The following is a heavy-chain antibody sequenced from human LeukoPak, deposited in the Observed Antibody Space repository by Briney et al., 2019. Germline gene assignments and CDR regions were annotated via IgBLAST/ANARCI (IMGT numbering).Heavy chain of an antibody. Sequence: GASVKVSCKASGYTFTGYYMHWVRQAPGQGLEWMGWINPNSGGTNYAQKFQGRVTMTRDTSISTAYMELSRLRSDDTAVYYCARAGAPLIAAALLFDYWGQGTLVTVSS. CDR3: ARAGAPLIAAALLFDY. CDR2: INPNSGGT. V-gene: IGHV1-2*02. CDR1: GYTFTGYY. D-gene: IGHD6-13*01. J-gene: IGHJ4*02.